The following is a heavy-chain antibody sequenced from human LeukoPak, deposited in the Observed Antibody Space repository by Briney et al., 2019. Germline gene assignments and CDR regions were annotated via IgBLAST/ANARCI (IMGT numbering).Heavy chain of an antibody. Sequence: ASVKVSCKASGYTFTSYDINWVRQATGQGLEWMGWMNPNSGNTGYAQKFQGRVTMTRNTSISTAYMELSSLRSEDTAVHYCARGYDSSSDFDYWGQGTLVTVSS. CDR2: MNPNSGNT. CDR3: ARGYDSSSDFDY. J-gene: IGHJ4*02. CDR1: GYTFTSYD. V-gene: IGHV1-8*01. D-gene: IGHD3-22*01.